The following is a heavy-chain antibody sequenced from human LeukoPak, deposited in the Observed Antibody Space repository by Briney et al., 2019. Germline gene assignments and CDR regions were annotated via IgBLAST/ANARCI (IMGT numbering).Heavy chain of an antibody. D-gene: IGHD1-26*01. V-gene: IGHV3-13*04. CDR3: ARGMGATTQSLFDQ. CDR1: GXTFSSYD. CDR2: IGTAGDT. Sequence: GGSLRLSCAASGXTFSSYDMHWVRQATGKGLEWVSGIGTAGDTYYPGSVKGRFTISRENAKNSLYLQMNSLRAGDTAVYYCARGMGATTQSLFDQWGQGTLVTVSS. J-gene: IGHJ4*02.